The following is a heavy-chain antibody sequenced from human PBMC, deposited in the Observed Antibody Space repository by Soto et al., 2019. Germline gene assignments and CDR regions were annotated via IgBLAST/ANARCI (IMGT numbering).Heavy chain of an antibody. CDR2: IYWDDDK. Sequence: QITLKESGPPLVQPTQTLTLTCTFSGFSLSTSGVGVGWIRQPPGKALEWLALIYWDDDKRYSPSLKSRLTITKDTSKSQVVLTRINMDPADTATYYCAHRTRYCSSTSCYAGDYYFDYWGQGTLVTVSS. J-gene: IGHJ4*02. CDR3: AHRTRYCSSTSCYAGDYYFDY. V-gene: IGHV2-5*02. D-gene: IGHD2-2*01. CDR1: GFSLSTSGVG.